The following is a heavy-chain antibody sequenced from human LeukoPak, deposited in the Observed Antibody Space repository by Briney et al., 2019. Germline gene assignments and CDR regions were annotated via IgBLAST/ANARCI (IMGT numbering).Heavy chain of an antibody. V-gene: IGHV3-23*01. D-gene: IGHD7-27*01. CDR3: ARELVSLGTGYFDL. J-gene: IGHJ2*01. CDR1: GFTFGTYG. CDR2: ITGSSTWT. Sequence: GGSLRLSCEASGFTFGTYGMTWVRQAPGKGLEWVSGITGSSTWTYYADSVRGRLTISRDNSKSTLHLQMNNLTADDTAIYYCARELVSLGTGYFDLWGRGTLVTVSS.